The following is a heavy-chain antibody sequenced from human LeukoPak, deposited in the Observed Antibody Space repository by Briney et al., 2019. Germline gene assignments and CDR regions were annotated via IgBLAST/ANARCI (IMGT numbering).Heavy chain of an antibody. V-gene: IGHV4-59*01. J-gene: IGHJ2*01. CDR1: GGSISSYY. CDR2: IYYSGST. D-gene: IGHD2-15*01. CDR3: ASGPRYCSGGSCYQSGIWYFDL. Sequence: PSETLSLTCTVSGGSISSYYWSWIRQPPGKGLEWIGYIYYSGSTNYNPPLKSRVTISVDTSKNQFSLKLSSVTAADTAVYYCASGPRYCSGGSCYQSGIWYFDLWGRGTLVTVSS.